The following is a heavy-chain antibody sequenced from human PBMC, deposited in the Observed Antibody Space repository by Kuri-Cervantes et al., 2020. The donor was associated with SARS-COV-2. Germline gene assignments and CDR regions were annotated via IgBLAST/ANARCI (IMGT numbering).Heavy chain of an antibody. V-gene: IGHV1-24*01. J-gene: IGHJ6*02. Sequence: ASVKVSCKVSGYTLTELSMHWVRQAPGKGLEWMGGFDPEDGETIYAQKFQGRVTMTEDTSTDTAYMELSSLRSEGTAVYYCASGLAIYGDYVNYYYYYGMDVWGQGTMVTVSS. CDR1: GYTLTELS. CDR2: FDPEDGET. CDR3: ASGLAIYGDYVNYYYYYGMDV. D-gene: IGHD4-17*01.